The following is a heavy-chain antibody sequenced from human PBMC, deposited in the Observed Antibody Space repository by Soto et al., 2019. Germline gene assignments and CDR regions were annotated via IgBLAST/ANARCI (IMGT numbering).Heavy chain of an antibody. J-gene: IGHJ4*02. CDR3: ARDPFGEAGIAAAGTTDFDY. CDR1: GGTFRSYA. CDR2: IIPIFGTA. Sequence: SVEVSCQASGGTFRSYAISWVRQAPGQGLEWMGGIIPIFGTANYAQKFQGRVTITADESTSTAYMELSSLRSEDTAVYYCARDPFGEAGIAAAGTTDFDYWGRGTLVTFSS. V-gene: IGHV1-69*13. D-gene: IGHD6-13*01.